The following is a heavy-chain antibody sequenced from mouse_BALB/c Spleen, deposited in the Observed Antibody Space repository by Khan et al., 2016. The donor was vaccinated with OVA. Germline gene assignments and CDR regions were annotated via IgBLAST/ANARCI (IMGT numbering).Heavy chain of an antibody. D-gene: IGHD3-2*02. J-gene: IGHJ2*01. CDR2: VYPGTDNT. V-gene: IGHV1S132*01. CDR1: GYIFTSYW. Sequence: VQLQQSGAELVRPGTSVKLSCKTSGYIFTSYWIHWVKQRSGLGLEWIARVYPGTDNTYYNANFKDKATLTADKSSTTVYLQLSSLKSEDSAVFFCAREEALYYFDYWGQGTTLTVSS. CDR3: AREEALYYFDY.